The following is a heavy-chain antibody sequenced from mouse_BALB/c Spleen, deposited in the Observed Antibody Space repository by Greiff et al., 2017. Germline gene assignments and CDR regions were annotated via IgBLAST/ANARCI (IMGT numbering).Heavy chain of an antibody. D-gene: IGHD1-1*01. CDR2: ISSGGGST. CDR3: ARPPITTVPYFDV. CDR1: GFAFSSYD. J-gene: IGHJ1*01. Sequence: EVKLVESGGGLVKPGGSLKLSCAASGFAFSSYDMSWVRQTPEKRLEWVAYISSGGGSTYYPDTVKGRFTISRDNAKNTLYLQMSSLKSEDTAMYYCARPPITTVPYFDVWGAGTTVTVSS. V-gene: IGHV5-12-1*01.